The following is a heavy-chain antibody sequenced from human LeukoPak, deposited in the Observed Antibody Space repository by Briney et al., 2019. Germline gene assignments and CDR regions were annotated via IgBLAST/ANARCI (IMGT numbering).Heavy chain of an antibody. CDR2: ISSSSSYI. CDR1: GFTFSSYS. D-gene: IGHD6-13*01. J-gene: IGHJ6*02. V-gene: IGHV3-21*01. CDR3: ARGPPAAAGTGYYYYGMDV. Sequence: KPGGSLRLSCAASGFTFSSYSMNWVRQAPGKGLEWVSSISSSSSYIYYADSVKGRFTISRDNAKNSLYLQMNSLRAEDTAVYYCARGPPAAAGTGYYYYGMDVWGQGTTVTVSS.